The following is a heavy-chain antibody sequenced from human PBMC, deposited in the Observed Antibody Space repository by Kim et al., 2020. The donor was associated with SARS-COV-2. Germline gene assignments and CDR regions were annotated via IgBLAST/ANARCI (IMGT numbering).Heavy chain of an antibody. Sequence: GGSLRLSCAASGFTFSDYYMSWIRQAPGKGLEWVSYISSSSSYTNYADSVKGRFTISRDNAKNSLYLQMNSLRAEDTAVYYCARDRYGSGWSYYYGMDVWGQGTTVTVSS. D-gene: IGHD3-10*01. CDR3: ARDRYGSGWSYYYGMDV. J-gene: IGHJ6*02. CDR1: GFTFSDYY. V-gene: IGHV3-11*05. CDR2: ISSSSSYT.